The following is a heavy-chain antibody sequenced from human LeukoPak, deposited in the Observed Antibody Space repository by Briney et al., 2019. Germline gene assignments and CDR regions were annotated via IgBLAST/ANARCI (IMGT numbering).Heavy chain of an antibody. CDR1: GGSFSGYY. V-gene: IGHV4-34*01. CDR3: ARVRGSGSYYHRGYFDY. J-gene: IGHJ4*02. CDR2: INHSGST. Sequence: PSETLSLTCAVYGGSFSGYYWSWIRQPPGKGLEWIGEINHSGSTNYNPSLKSRVTISVDTSKNQFPLKLSSVTAADTAVYYCARVRGSGSYYHRGYFDYWGQGTLVTVSS. D-gene: IGHD3-10*01.